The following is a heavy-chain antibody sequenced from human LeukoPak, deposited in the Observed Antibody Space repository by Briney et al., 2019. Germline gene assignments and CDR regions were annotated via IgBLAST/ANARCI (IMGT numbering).Heavy chain of an antibody. CDR1: GGSISSYY. Sequence: SETLSLTCTVSGGSISSYYWSWIRQPPGKGLEWIGEIHHSGSTNYNPSLKSRVTTAVDRAKNQFSLKMGSLTAADTAVYYCAGGYSYGFFEYWGQGTLVTVSS. V-gene: IGHV4-59*12. J-gene: IGHJ4*02. CDR3: AGGYSYGFFEY. CDR2: IHHSGST. D-gene: IGHD5-18*01.